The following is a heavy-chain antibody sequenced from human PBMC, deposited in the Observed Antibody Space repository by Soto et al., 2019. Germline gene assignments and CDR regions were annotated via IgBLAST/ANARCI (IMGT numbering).Heavy chain of an antibody. CDR3: ARDHSSGWYGSYYYYGMDV. CDR1: GYTFTSYD. J-gene: IGHJ6*02. CDR2: MNPNSGNT. V-gene: IGHV1-8*01. Sequence: QVQLVQSGAEVKKPGASVKVSCKASGYTFTSYDINWVRQATGQGLEWMGWMNPNSGNTGYAQKFQGRATMTRNTSISTAYMELSSLRAEDTAVYYCARDHSSGWYGSYYYYGMDVWGQGTTVTVSS. D-gene: IGHD6-19*01.